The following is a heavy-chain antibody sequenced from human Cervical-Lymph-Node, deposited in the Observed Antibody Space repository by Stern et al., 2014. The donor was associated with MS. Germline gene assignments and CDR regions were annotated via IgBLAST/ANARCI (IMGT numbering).Heavy chain of an antibody. CDR1: GYSFTSYW. Sequence: EVPLVESGAEVKKPGESLKISCKCSGYSFTSYWIGGVRQMPGKGLALVGIIYPGDSDTRYTPSIQGQVTISADKSISTAYLQWSSLKASDTAMYYCARLYYDSSGLLDYWGQGTLVTVSS. D-gene: IGHD3-22*01. V-gene: IGHV5-51*01. CDR3: ARLYYDSSGLLDY. CDR2: IYPGDSDT. J-gene: IGHJ4*02.